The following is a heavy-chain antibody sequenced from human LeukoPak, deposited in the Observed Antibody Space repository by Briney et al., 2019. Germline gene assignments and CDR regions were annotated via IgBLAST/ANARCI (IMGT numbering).Heavy chain of an antibody. CDR1: GGSISSYY. D-gene: IGHD1-26*01. V-gene: IGHV4-59*12. J-gene: IGHJ4*02. CDR3: TRGGSYHLPGDY. CDR2: IYYSGST. Sequence: PSETLSLTCTVSGGSISSYYWSWIRQPPGKGLEWIGYIYYSGSTNYNPSLKSRVTISIDTSKNQFSLNLSSVTAADTAVYYCTRGGSYHLPGDYWGQGTLVTVSS.